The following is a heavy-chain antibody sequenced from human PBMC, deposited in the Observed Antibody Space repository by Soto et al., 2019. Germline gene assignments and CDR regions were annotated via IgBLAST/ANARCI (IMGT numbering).Heavy chain of an antibody. Sequence: GGSLRLSCAASGFTFSSYGMHWVRQAPGKGLEWVAVIWYDGSNKYYADSVKGRFTISRDNSKNTLYLQMNSLRAEDTAVYYCARDSPVLGAFDIWGQGTMVTVSS. J-gene: IGHJ3*02. CDR3: ARDSPVLGAFDI. CDR1: GFTFSSYG. CDR2: IWYDGSNK. D-gene: IGHD2-8*02. V-gene: IGHV3-33*01.